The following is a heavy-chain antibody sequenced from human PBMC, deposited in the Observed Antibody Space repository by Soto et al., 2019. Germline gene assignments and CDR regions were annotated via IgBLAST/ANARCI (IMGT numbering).Heavy chain of an antibody. CDR2: IIGSGGST. V-gene: IGHV3-23*01. CDR1: GFTFSSYA. D-gene: IGHD3-22*01. CDR3: AKDRNYYDSSGYDY. J-gene: IGHJ4*02. Sequence: GGSLRLSCAASGFTFSSYAMSWVRQAPGKGLEWVSTIIGSGGSTYYADSVKGRFSVSRDNSKNTLYLQMNSLRAEDTAVYYCAKDRNYYDSSGYDYWGQGTLVTVSS.